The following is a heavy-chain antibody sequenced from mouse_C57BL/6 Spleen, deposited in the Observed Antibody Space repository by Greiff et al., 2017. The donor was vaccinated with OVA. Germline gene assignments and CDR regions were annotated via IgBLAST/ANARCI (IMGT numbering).Heavy chain of an antibody. V-gene: IGHV1-54*01. J-gene: IGHJ2*01. CDR3: ARAAQATSLDY. D-gene: IGHD3-2*02. CDR1: GYAFTNYL. CDR2: INPGSGGT. Sequence: VQLKESGAELVRPGTSVKVSCKASGYAFTNYLIEWVKQRPGQGLEWIGVINPGSGGTNYNEKFKGKATLTADKSSSTAYMQLSSLTSEDSAVYFCARAAQATSLDYWGQGTTLTVSS.